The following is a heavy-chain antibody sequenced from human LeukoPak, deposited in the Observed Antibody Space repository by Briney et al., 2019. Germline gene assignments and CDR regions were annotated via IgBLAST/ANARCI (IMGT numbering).Heavy chain of an antibody. Sequence: GGSLRLSCAASGFTVSSNYMSWVRQAPGKGLEWVSVIYSGGSTYYADSVKGRFTISRDNSKNTLYLQMNSLRAEDTAVYYCAREVRCSSTSCSPADYFDYWGQGTLVTVSP. V-gene: IGHV3-53*01. CDR2: IYSGGST. CDR1: GFTVSSNY. J-gene: IGHJ4*02. CDR3: AREVRCSSTSCSPADYFDY. D-gene: IGHD2-2*01.